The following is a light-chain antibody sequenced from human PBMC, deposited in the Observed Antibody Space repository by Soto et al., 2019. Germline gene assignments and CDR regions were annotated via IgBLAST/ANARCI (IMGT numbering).Light chain of an antibody. CDR2: AAS. CDR3: LQDYSYPWT. CDR1: QAIRND. Sequence: IQMTQAPSSLSASVGDRVTISCRASQAIRNDLGWYQQKPGKAPKLLIYAASSLQSGVPSRFSGSGSGTDFTLTISRLQPEDFATYYCLQDYSYPWTFGQGTKVDIK. J-gene: IGKJ1*01. V-gene: IGKV1-6*01.